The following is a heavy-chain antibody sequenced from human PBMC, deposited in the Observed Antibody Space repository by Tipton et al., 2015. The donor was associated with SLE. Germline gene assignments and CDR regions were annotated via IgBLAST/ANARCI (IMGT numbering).Heavy chain of an antibody. CDR1: GDSISSSGYY. Sequence: TLSLTCNVSGDSISSSGYYWGWIRQPPGKGLEFIGSIYSSGTTYYNPSPKSRITISGDMSKNQFSLKVSSVTAADTAVYYCARSFWSDYGESHFYYMDVWGKGTTVTVSS. V-gene: IGHV4-39*07. CDR2: IYSSGTT. CDR3: ARSFWSDYGESHFYYMDV. D-gene: IGHD3-3*01. J-gene: IGHJ6*03.